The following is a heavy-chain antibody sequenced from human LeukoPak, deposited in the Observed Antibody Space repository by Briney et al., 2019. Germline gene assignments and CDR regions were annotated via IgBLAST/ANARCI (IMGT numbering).Heavy chain of an antibody. CDR2: IRSKANSYAT. Sequence: PGGSLRLSCAASGFTLSGSAMHWVRQASGEGLEWVGRIRSKANSYATAYAASVKGRFTISRDDSKNTAYLQMKSLKTEDTAVYYCTLLWFGELSPADYWGQGTLVTVSS. CDR1: GFTLSGSA. J-gene: IGHJ4*02. D-gene: IGHD3-10*01. V-gene: IGHV3-73*01. CDR3: TLLWFGELSPADY.